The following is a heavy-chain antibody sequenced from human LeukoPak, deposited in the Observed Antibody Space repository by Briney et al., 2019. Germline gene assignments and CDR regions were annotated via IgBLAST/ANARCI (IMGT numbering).Heavy chain of an antibody. V-gene: IGHV4-59*01. CDR3: ARGVYIATAQYGY. CDR1: GGSISNYY. D-gene: IGHD6-13*01. Sequence: SETLSLTCTVSGGSISNYYWSWIRQPPGKGLEWIGYIYYSGTTNYNPSLKSRVTISVDTSKNQFSLKLNSVTAADTAVYYCARGVYIATAQYGYWGQGTLVTVSS. J-gene: IGHJ4*02. CDR2: IYYSGTT.